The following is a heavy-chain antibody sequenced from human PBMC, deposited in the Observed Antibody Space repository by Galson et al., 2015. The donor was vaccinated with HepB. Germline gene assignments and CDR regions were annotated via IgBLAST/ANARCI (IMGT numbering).Heavy chain of an antibody. CDR3: ARDLFRGAGLTGYSSEPGPVQH. Sequence: SLRLSCAASGFTFSSYSMNWVRQAPGKGLEWVSYISSSSSTIFYADSVKGRFTISRDNAKNSLYLQMNSLRDEDTAVYYCARDLFRGAGLTGYSSEPGPVQHWGQGTLVTVSS. J-gene: IGHJ1*01. CDR2: ISSSSSTI. CDR1: GFTFSSYS. V-gene: IGHV3-48*02. D-gene: IGHD6-19*01.